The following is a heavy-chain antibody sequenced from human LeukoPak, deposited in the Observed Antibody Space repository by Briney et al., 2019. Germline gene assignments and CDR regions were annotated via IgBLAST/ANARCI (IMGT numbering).Heavy chain of an antibody. CDR1: GFTFSSYA. CDR3: AKDRGIVVVLGEC. CDR2: ISGSGGST. V-gene: IGHV3-23*01. Sequence: GGSLRLSCAASGFTFSSYAMSWVRQAPRKGLEWVSGISGSGGSTYYADSVKGRFTISRDNSKNTLYLQMNSLRAEDTAVYYCAKDRGIVVVLGECWGQGTLVTVSS. D-gene: IGHD3-22*01. J-gene: IGHJ4*02.